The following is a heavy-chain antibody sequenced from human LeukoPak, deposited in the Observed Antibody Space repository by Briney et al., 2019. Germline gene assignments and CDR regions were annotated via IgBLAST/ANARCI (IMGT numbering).Heavy chain of an antibody. V-gene: IGHV3-23*01. J-gene: IGHJ6*02. CDR2: ISGSVGST. CDR3: AKGDCSSTSCYEGWFSYYYYGMDV. D-gene: IGHD2-2*01. CDR1: GFTFTSYA. Sequence: GGSLRLSCAASGFTFTSYAMSWVRQAPGKGLEWVSAISGSVGSTDYADSMTGRLTISRDNSKNTLYLQMTSLRAEDTAVYYCAKGDCSSTSCYEGWFSYYYYGMDVWGQGTTVTVSS.